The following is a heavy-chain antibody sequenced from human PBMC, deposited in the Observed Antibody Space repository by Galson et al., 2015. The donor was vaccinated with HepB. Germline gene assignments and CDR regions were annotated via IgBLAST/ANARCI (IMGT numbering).Heavy chain of an antibody. CDR2: INWNGGST. CDR1: GFKIDDYG. D-gene: IGHD2-2*01. Sequence: SLRLSCAAAGFKIDDYGMSWVRQAPGKGLEWVPGINWNGGSTGYADSVKGRFTISRDNAENSLYLQMNSLRAEDTALYHCARFLDLGYCSSPSCRFCGMDVWGQGTTVTVSS. V-gene: IGHV3-20*01. J-gene: IGHJ6*02. CDR3: ARFLDLGYCSSPSCRFCGMDV.